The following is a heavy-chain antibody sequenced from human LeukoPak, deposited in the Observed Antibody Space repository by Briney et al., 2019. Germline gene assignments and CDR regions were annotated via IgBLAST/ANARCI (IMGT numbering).Heavy chain of an antibody. J-gene: IGHJ6*02. V-gene: IGHV4-59*01. CDR2: IYYSGST. CDR1: GGSISSYY. CDR3: AKTSVGYNYYGMDV. Sequence: SETLSLTCTVSGGSISSYYWSWIRQPPGKGLEWIGYIYYSGSTNYNPSLKSRVTISVDTSKNQFSLKLSSVTAADTAVYYCAKTSVGYNYYGMDVWGQGTTVTVSS.